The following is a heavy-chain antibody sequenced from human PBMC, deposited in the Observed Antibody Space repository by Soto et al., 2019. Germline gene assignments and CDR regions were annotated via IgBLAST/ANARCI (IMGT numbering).Heavy chain of an antibody. Sequence: GASVKVSCKASGYTFISYGISWVRQAPGQGLEWMGWISAYNGNTNYAQKLQGRVTMTTDTSTSTAYMELRSLRSDDTAVYYCARDSRIAVAGAYDYWGQGTLVTVSS. CDR2: ISAYNGNT. V-gene: IGHV1-18*04. CDR1: GYTFISYG. CDR3: ARDSRIAVAGAYDY. J-gene: IGHJ4*02. D-gene: IGHD6-19*01.